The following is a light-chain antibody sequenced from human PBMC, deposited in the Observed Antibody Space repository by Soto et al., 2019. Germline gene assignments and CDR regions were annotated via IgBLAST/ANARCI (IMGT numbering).Light chain of an antibody. CDR1: PSVTNY. J-gene: IGKJ5*01. CDR2: GAF. CDR3: QQSNIWPPVN. V-gene: IGKV3-11*01. Sequence: EIVSTHSPATLSLSPVEIATLSCRASPSVTNYLAWYQQKPGQPPRLLIYGAFNRAAGIPARFSGSGSGTDFTLTISSLEPEDSAVYYCQQSNIWPPVNCGQGTRLEIK.